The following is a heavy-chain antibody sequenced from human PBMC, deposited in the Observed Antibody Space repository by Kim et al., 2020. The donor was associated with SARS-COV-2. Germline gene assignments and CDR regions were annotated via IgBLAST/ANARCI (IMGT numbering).Heavy chain of an antibody. CDR3: ARGVGGYYSY. D-gene: IGHD3-22*01. J-gene: IGHJ4*02. CDR1: GGSFSGYY. Sequence: SETLSLTCAVYGGSFSGYYWSWIRQPPGKGLEWIGEINHSGSTNYNPSLKSRVTISVDTSKNQFSLKLSSVTAADTAVYYCARGVGGYYSYWGQGTLVTVSS. CDR2: INHSGST. V-gene: IGHV4-34*01.